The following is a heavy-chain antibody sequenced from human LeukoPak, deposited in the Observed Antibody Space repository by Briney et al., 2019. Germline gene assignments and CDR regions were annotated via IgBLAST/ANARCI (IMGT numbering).Heavy chain of an antibody. Sequence: GGSLRLSCAASGFIFSSYAMSWVRQAPGKGLEWVSTISGSGGNTYYADSVKGRFTISRDNSKNTLYLQMNSLRAEDTAVYYCARGYHDYGFYFDYWGQGTLVTVSS. CDR3: ARGYHDYGFYFDY. CDR1: GFIFSSYA. J-gene: IGHJ4*02. CDR2: ISGSGGNT. D-gene: IGHD4-17*01. V-gene: IGHV3-23*01.